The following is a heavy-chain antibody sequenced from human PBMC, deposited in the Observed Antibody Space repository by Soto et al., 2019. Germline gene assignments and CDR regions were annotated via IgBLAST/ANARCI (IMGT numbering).Heavy chain of an antibody. V-gene: IGHV3-30*18. CDR2: VSYDGTNK. J-gene: IGHJ4*02. CDR1: GFIFSSYG. D-gene: IGHD3-10*01. CDR3: AKGSTMVRGVPSSFDY. Sequence: GGSMRLSCGASGFIFSSYGMHWVRQAPGKGLEWVAIVSYDGTNKYYADSVKGRFTISRDNSKNTLYLQMNSLRAEDTAVYYCAKGSTMVRGVPSSFDYWRQGTLVTVSS.